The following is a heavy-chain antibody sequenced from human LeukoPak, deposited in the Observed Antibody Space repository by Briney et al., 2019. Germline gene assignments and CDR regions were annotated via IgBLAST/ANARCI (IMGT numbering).Heavy chain of an antibody. Sequence: GGSLRLSCAASGFTFSTYSMNWVRQAPGKGLEWVSAISGSGSNTYYADSVKGRFTISRDNSKNTLYLQMNSLRAEDTAVYYCAKKVEGAGWYFDYWGQGTLVTVSS. J-gene: IGHJ4*02. CDR2: ISGSGSNT. V-gene: IGHV3-23*01. D-gene: IGHD1-14*01. CDR3: AKKVEGAGWYFDY. CDR1: GFTFSTYS.